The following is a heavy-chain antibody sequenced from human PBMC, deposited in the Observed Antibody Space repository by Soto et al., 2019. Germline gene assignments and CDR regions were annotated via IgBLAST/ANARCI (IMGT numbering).Heavy chain of an antibody. V-gene: IGHV3-23*01. CDR2: ISGSGGST. Sequence: EVQLLESGGGLVQPGGSLRLSCAASGFTFSSYAMSWVRQAPGKGLEWVSAISGSGGSTYYADSVKGRFTISRDNSKNTLYLQMNRLRAEDTAVYYCAKDPGPSYYYYYYMDVWGKGTTLTVSS. J-gene: IGHJ6*03. CDR1: GFTFSSYA. CDR3: AKDPGPSYYYYYYMDV.